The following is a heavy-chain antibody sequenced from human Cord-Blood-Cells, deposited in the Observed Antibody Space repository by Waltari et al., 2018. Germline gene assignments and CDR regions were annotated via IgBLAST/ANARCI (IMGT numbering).Heavy chain of an antibody. V-gene: IGHV2-5*01. CDR3: AHTRPLYSSRHGMDV. J-gene: IGHJ6*02. Sequence: QITLKESGPTLVKPTQTLTLTCTFSGFSLSTSVVGVGWIRQPPGKALEWLALIYWYDDKRYSPSLKTMLTITKNTSKNQVVLTMTNMDPVDTATYYCAHTRPLYSSRHGMDVWGQGTTVTVSS. D-gene: IGHD6-13*01. CDR1: GFSLSTSVVG. CDR2: IYWYDDK.